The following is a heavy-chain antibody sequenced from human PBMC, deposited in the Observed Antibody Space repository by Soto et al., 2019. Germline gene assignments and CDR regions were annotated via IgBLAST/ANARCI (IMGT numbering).Heavy chain of an antibody. CDR1: RFTYSTYA. Sequence: GGSLRLSCAASRFTYSTYAMSWVRQAPGKGLEWVSTISSSGDSTYYADSVKGRFTISRDNSKNTVYLQMNSLRAEDTAVYYCAKAGYSSTWYSDYWGQGTLVTVSS. CDR2: ISSSGDST. V-gene: IGHV3-23*01. J-gene: IGHJ4*02. CDR3: AKAGYSSTWYSDY. D-gene: IGHD6-13*01.